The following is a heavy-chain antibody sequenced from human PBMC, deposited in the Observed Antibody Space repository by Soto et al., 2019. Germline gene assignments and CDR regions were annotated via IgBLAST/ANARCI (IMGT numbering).Heavy chain of an antibody. V-gene: IGHV3-33*01. CDR3: ARDPRVAATPFDY. J-gene: IGHJ4*02. CDR2: IWYDGSNK. Sequence: GGSLRLSCAASGFTFSSYGMHWVRQAPGKGLEWVAVIWYDGSNKYYADSVKGRFTISRDNSKNTLYLQMNSLRAEDTAVYYCARDPRVAATPFDYWGQGTLVTVSS. CDR1: GFTFSSYG. D-gene: IGHD2-15*01.